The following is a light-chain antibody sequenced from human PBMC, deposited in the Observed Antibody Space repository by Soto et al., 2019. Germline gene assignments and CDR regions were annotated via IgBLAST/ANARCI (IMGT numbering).Light chain of an antibody. CDR2: NAS. J-gene: IGKJ2*03. V-gene: IGKV1-5*03. CDR1: QSISSW. CDR3: QQYNFYPMYS. Sequence: DIQMTQSPSTLSASVGDRVTITCRASQSISSWLAWYQQKPGKAPKLLIYNASSLESGVPSRFSDSGSGTEFTLTISSLQPDDFATYYCQQYNFYPMYSFGQGTKLEIK.